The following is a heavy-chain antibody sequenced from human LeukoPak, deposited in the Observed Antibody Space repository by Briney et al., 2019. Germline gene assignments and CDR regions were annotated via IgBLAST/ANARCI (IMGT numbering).Heavy chain of an antibody. D-gene: IGHD6-6*01. CDR2: ISSSSSTI. J-gene: IGHJ6*03. V-gene: IGHV3-48*01. Sequence: RAGGSLRLSCAASGITFSRYSMNWVRQAPGKGLEWVSYISSSSSTIYYADSVKGRFTISRDNAKNSLYLQMNSLRAEDTAVYYCARDLGSSTGDYYYYYYMDVWGKGTTVTVSS. CDR3: ARDLGSSTGDYYYYYYMDV. CDR1: GITFSRYS.